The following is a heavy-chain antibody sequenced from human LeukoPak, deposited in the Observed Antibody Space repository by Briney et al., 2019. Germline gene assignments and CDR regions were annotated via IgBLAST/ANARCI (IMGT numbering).Heavy chain of an antibody. CDR1: GGSISSGSYY. CDR2: IYTSGST. D-gene: IGHD3-3*01. Sequence: SQTLSLTCTVSGGSISSGSYYWSWIRQPAGKGLEWIGRIYTSGSTNYNPSLKSRVTISVDTSKNQFSLKLSSVTAADTAVYYCARVIPRYKNYDFWSGRTPNYYYYMDVWGKGTTVTVSS. CDR3: ARVIPRYKNYDFWSGRTPNYYYYMDV. J-gene: IGHJ6*03. V-gene: IGHV4-61*02.